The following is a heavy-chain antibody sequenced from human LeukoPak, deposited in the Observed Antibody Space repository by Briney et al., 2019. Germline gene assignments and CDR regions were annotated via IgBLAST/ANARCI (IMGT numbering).Heavy chain of an antibody. CDR2: ISSSSSYT. Sequence: GGSLRLSCAASGFTFSDYYMSWIRQAPGKGLEWASYISSSSSYTNYADSVKGRFTISRDNAKNSLYLQMNSLRAEDTAVYYCARDRGYDILTGYYDYWGQGTLVTVSS. J-gene: IGHJ4*02. CDR1: GFTFSDYY. V-gene: IGHV3-11*06. D-gene: IGHD3-9*01. CDR3: ARDRGYDILTGYYDY.